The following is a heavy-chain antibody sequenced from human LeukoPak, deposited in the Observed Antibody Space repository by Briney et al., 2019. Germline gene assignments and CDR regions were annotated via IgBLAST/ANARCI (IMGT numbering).Heavy chain of an antibody. D-gene: IGHD6-19*01. CDR3: ARRSGNTWTNDY. CDR2: INPNSGGT. Sequence: ASVKVSCKASGYTFTGYYIHWVRQPPGQGLEWMGWINPNSGGTSYAQKFQGRVTMTRDTSISTAYMELSSLRSDDSAVYYCARRSGNTWTNDYWGQGTLVTVSS. CDR1: GYTFTGYY. V-gene: IGHV1-2*02. J-gene: IGHJ4*02.